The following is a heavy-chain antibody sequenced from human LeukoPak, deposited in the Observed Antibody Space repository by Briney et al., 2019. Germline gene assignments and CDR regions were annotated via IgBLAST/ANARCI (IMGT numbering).Heavy chain of an antibody. V-gene: IGHV4-39*07. CDR1: GGSISSGSYY. CDR2: INHSGST. D-gene: IGHD3-10*01. J-gene: IGHJ4*02. Sequence: PSETLSLTCTVSGGSISSGSYYWSWVRQPPGKGLEWIGEINHSGSTNYNPSLKSRVTISVDTSKNQFSLKLSSVTAADTAVYYCARGENYYKPDDYWGQGTLVTVSS. CDR3: ARGENYYKPDDY.